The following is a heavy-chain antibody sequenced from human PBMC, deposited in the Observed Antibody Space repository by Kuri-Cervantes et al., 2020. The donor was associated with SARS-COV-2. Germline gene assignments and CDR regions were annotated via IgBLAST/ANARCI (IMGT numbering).Heavy chain of an antibody. Sequence: GGSLRLSCAASGFTSSDYYMSWIRQAPGKGLEWVAVISYDGSNKYYADSVKGRFTISRDNSKNSMYLQMNSLRAEDTAVYYCARDYKVGYTIFGVVISGGAFDIWGQGTMVTVSS. CDR2: ISYDGSNK. CDR3: ARDYKVGYTIFGVVISGGAFDI. V-gene: IGHV3-30-3*01. D-gene: IGHD3-3*01. CDR1: GFTSSDYY. J-gene: IGHJ3*02.